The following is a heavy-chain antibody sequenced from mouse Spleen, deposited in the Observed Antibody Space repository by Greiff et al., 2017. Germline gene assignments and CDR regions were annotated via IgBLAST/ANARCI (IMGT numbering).Heavy chain of an antibody. V-gene: IGHV1-9*01. CDR2: ILPGSGST. CDR1: GYTFTGYW. CDR3: ARGVYYYGSSYNYFDY. Sequence: VKLVESGAELMKPGASVKLSCKATGYTFTGYWIEWVKQRPGHGLEWIGEILPGSGSTNYNEKFKGKATFTADTSSNTAYMQLSSLTTEDSAIYYCARGVYYYGSSYNYFDYWGQGTTLTVSS. D-gene: IGHD1-1*01. J-gene: IGHJ2*01.